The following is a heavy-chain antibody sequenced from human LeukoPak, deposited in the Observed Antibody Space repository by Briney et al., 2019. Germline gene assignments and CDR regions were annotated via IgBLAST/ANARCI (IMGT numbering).Heavy chain of an antibody. CDR1: GGSISSSSYY. D-gene: IGHD1-1*01. CDR2: IYYSGST. V-gene: IGHV4-39*07. Sequence: PSETLSLTCTVSGGSISSSSYYWGWIRQPPGKGLEWIGSIYYSGSTYYNPSLKNRITISVGTSTNQFSLKLSSVTASDTAMYYCARDVHIYGNAFGVWGQGTMVTVSS. CDR3: ARDVHIYGNAFGV. J-gene: IGHJ3*01.